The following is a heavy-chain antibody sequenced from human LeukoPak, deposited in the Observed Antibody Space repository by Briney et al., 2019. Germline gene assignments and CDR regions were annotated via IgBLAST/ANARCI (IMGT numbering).Heavy chain of an antibody. Sequence: SQTLSLTCTVSGGSISSGSYYWSWIRQPAGKGLEWIGRIYTSGSTNYNPSLKSRVTISVDTSKNQFSLKLSSVTAADTAVYYCAREDDYYDSSGYSYWGQGTLVTVSS. D-gene: IGHD3-22*01. CDR2: IYTSGST. J-gene: IGHJ4*02. CDR1: GGSISSGSYY. CDR3: AREDDYYDSSGYSY. V-gene: IGHV4-61*02.